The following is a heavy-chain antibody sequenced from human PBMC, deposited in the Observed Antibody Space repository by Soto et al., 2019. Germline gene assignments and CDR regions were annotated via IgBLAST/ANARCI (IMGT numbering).Heavy chain of an antibody. CDR3: AKAVGIVVVPAAMTYFDY. J-gene: IGHJ4*02. CDR2: ISGSGGST. D-gene: IGHD2-2*01. CDR1: GFTFSSYA. Sequence: GGSLRLSCAASGFTFSSYAMSWVRQAPGKGLEWVSAISGSGGSTYYADSVKGRFTISRDNSKNTLYLQMNSLRAEDTAVYYCAKAVGIVVVPAAMTYFDYWGQGTLVTVS. V-gene: IGHV3-23*01.